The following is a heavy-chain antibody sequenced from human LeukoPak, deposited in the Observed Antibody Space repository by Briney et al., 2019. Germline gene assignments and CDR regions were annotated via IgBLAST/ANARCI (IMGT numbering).Heavy chain of an antibody. Sequence: GASVKVSCKASGYTFTSYAMHWVRQAPGQRLEWMGWINAGNGNTKYSQKFQGRVTITRDTSASTAYMELSSLRSEDTAVYYCAVRGVTMVRGAPRGSYGMDVWGQGTTVTVSS. J-gene: IGHJ6*02. CDR3: AVRGVTMVRGAPRGSYGMDV. CDR1: GYTFTSYA. CDR2: INAGNGNT. V-gene: IGHV1-3*01. D-gene: IGHD3-10*01.